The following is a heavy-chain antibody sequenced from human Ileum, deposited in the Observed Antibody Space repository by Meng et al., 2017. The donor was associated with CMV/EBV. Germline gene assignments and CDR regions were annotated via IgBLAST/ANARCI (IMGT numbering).Heavy chain of an antibody. CDR1: GYIFTTYS. CDR3: TRDRFGMDV. J-gene: IGHJ6*02. Sequence: GESLKISCVASGYIFTTYSIHWVRQAPGKGLEWISYISGSSRDIYYADSVKGRLTISRDNAKNSVYLQMNSLRVEDTAVYYCTRDRFGMDVWGQGTPVTVS. V-gene: IGHV3-21*05. CDR2: ISGSSRDI.